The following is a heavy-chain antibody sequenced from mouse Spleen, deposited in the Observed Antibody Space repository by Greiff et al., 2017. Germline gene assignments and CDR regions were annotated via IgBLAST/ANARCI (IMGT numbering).Heavy chain of an antibody. CDR3: ARWNGSSYDAMDY. V-gene: IGHV1-69*01. CDR1: GYTFTSYW. J-gene: IGHJ4*01. D-gene: IGHD1-1*01. Sequence: QVQLRQPGAELVMPGASVKLSCKASGYTFTSYWMHWVKQRPGQGLEWIGEIDPSDSYTNYNQKFKGKATLTVDKSSSTAYMQLSSLTSEDSAVYYCARWNGSSYDAMDYWGQGTSVTVSS. CDR2: IDPSDSYT.